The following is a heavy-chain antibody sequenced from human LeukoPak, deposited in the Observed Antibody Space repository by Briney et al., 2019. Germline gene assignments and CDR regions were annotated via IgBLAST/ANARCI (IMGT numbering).Heavy chain of an antibody. J-gene: IGHJ4*02. Sequence: PGRSLRLSCAASGFTFSSYGMHWVRQAPGKGLERVAVISYDGSNKYYADSVKGRFTISRDNSKNTLYLQMNSLRAEDTAVYYCAKGPSAPVVPTLPFDYWGQGTLVTVSS. CDR1: GFTFSSYG. D-gene: IGHD3-10*01. V-gene: IGHV3-30*18. CDR2: ISYDGSNK. CDR3: AKGPSAPVVPTLPFDY.